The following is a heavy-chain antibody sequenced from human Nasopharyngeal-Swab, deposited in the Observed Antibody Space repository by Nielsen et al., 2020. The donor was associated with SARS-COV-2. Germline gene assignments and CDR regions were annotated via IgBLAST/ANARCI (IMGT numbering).Heavy chain of an antibody. CDR1: GYTFTSYD. CDR3: ARRGSGYKAFPFDY. Sequence: ASVKVSCKASGYTFTSYDINWVRQATGQGLEWMGWMNPNSGNTGYAQKFRGRVTMTRNTSISTAYMELSSLRSEDTAVYYCARRGSGYKAFPFDYWGQGTLVTVSS. D-gene: IGHD3-22*01. V-gene: IGHV1-8*01. CDR2: MNPNSGNT. J-gene: IGHJ4*02.